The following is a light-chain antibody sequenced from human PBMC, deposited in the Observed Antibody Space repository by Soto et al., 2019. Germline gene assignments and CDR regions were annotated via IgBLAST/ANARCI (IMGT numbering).Light chain of an antibody. CDR1: QSVSGD. CDR3: QQYYNWPIT. Sequence: EIVLTQSPSTLSVSPGERATLSCRASQSVSGDLALHHHKPGQAPRLLIYDASTRALDTPARFAGSGSGTEFTLTISSLQSEDVAVYFCQQYYNWPITFGQGTRLEIK. CDR2: DAS. V-gene: IGKV3-15*01. J-gene: IGKJ5*01.